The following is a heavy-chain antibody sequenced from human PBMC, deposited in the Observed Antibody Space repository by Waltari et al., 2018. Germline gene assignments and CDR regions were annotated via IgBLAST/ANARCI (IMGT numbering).Heavy chain of an antibody. J-gene: IGHJ4*02. Sequence: QLQLQESGPGLVKPSETLSLTCTVSGGSIRSSSYYWGWIRQPPGKELEWSGGVYYDGITYYNPSLKSRLTISVATPINQFSLKLTSVTAADTALYYCARHPDYWGQGTLVTVSS. V-gene: IGHV4-39*01. CDR3: ARHPDY. CDR2: VYYDGIT. CDR1: GGSIRSSSYY.